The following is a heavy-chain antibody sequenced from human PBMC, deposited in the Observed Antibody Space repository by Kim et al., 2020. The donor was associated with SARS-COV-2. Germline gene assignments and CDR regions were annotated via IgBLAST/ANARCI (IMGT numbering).Heavy chain of an antibody. J-gene: IGHJ4*02. CDR3: ASASLQQLARDGGYYVDY. CDR2: INAGNGNT. D-gene: IGHD6-13*01. V-gene: IGHV1-3*01. CDR1: GYTFTSYA. Sequence: ASVKVSCKASGYTFTSYAMHWVRQAPGQRLEWMGWINAGNGNTKYSQKFQGRVTITRDTSASTAYMELSSLRSEDTAVYYCASASLQQLARDGGYYVDYWGQGTLVTVSS.